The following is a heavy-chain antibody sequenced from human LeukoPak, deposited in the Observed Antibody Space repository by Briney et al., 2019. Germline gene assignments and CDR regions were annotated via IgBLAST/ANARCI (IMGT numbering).Heavy chain of an antibody. CDR1: GFTFGDYA. J-gene: IGHJ4*02. CDR2: IASETYGGTA. CDR3: TRDQTPYY. Sequence: GGSLRLSCAASGFTFGDYAMTWVRQAPGKGLEWVGFIASETYGGTAEYAASVKGRFTISRDDSKSIAYLQMNSLKTEDTAVYYCTRDQTPYYWGQGTLVTVSS. V-gene: IGHV3-49*04.